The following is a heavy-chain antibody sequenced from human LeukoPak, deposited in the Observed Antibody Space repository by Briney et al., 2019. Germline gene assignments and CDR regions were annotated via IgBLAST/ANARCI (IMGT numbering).Heavy chain of an antibody. J-gene: IGHJ4*02. CDR1: EFDFSSHA. CDR3: ANEIRPNDY. CDR2: ISISGSKT. V-gene: IGHV3-23*01. Sequence: GGSLRLSCAASEFDFSSHAMTWVRQAPGKGLEWVSAISISGSKTYYADSVKGRFTISRDDSKNTLYLQMNSLRAEDTAVYYCANEIRPNDYWGQGTQVTVSS. D-gene: IGHD4-17*01.